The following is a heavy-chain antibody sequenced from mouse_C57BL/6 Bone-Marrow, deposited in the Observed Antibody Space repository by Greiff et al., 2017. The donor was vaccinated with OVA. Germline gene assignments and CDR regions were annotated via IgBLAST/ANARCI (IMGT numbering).Heavy chain of an antibody. CDR1: GFTFSSYG. Sequence: EVKLMESGGDLVKPGGSLQLSCAASGFTFSSYGMSWVRQTPDKRLEWVATISSGGSYTYYPDSVKGRFTISRDNAKNTLYLQMSSLKSEDTAMYYCARHGGNYYFDYWGQGTTLTVSS. J-gene: IGHJ2*01. V-gene: IGHV5-6*01. CDR3: ARHGGNYYFDY. CDR2: ISSGGSYT. D-gene: IGHD2-1*01.